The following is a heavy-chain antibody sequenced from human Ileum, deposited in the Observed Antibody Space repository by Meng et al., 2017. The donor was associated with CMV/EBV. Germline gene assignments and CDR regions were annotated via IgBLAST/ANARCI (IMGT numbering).Heavy chain of an antibody. D-gene: IGHD3-22*01. J-gene: IGHJ4*02. CDR1: GFSFDDYA. V-gene: IGHV3-9*01. CDR2: INWNGISV. CDR3: AKDRYYDSSDYYSLDY. Sequence: SLKISCAASGFSFDDYAMHWVRQAPGKGLEWVSAINWNGISVAYAESVKGRFTISRDNAKNSLYLQMQSLRAEDTAFYYCAKDRYYDSSDYYSLDYWGQGTLVTVSS.